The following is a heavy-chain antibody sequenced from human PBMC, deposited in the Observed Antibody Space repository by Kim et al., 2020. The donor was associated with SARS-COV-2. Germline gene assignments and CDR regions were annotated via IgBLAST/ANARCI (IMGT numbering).Heavy chain of an antibody. Sequence: GGSLRLSCAASGFTFSSYDMHWVRQATGKGLEWDSAIGTAGDTYYPGSVKGRFTISRENAKNSLYLQMNSLRAGDTAVYYCAREAAAVPGYYYYGMDVWGQGTTVTVSS. J-gene: IGHJ6*02. CDR3: AREAAAVPGYYYYGMDV. CDR2: IGTAGDT. V-gene: IGHV3-13*01. CDR1: GFTFSSYD. D-gene: IGHD6-13*01.